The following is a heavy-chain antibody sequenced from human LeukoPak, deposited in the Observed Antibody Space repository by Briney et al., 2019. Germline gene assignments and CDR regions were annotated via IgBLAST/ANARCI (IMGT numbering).Heavy chain of an antibody. CDR2: ISKSGDTT. Sequence: GGSLRLSCVASGFTFDTYAISWVRQAPGKGLEWVSAISKSGDTTYHADSVKGRFTISRDNSKNMLYLQMNSLRAEDTAVYYCARGKLYGSAWTDFDYWGQGTLVTVSS. CDR1: GFTFDTYA. V-gene: IGHV3-23*01. D-gene: IGHD6-19*01. CDR3: ARGKLYGSAWTDFDY. J-gene: IGHJ4*02.